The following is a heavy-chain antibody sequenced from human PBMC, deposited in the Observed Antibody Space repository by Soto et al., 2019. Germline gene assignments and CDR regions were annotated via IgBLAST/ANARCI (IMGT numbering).Heavy chain of an antibody. D-gene: IGHD3-3*01. Sequence: SETLSLTCAVYGGSVNGYYWNWIRQPPGKGLEWIGEINHTGGTHYNLSLKSRVTMSVDTSKNQFSLRLSSVTAADTAIYYCATRITVFGLLIPPFDPWGQGTQVTVSS. CDR1: GGSVNGYY. CDR2: INHTGGT. V-gene: IGHV4-34*01. J-gene: IGHJ5*02. CDR3: ATRITVFGLLIPPFDP.